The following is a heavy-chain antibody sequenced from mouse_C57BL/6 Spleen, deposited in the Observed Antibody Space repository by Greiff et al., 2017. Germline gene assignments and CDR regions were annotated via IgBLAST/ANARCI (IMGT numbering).Heavy chain of an antibody. J-gene: IGHJ3*01. V-gene: IGHV2-9*01. CDR2: IWGGGST. CDR1: GFSLTSYG. CDR3: AKHSNYYYGSSPCAY. D-gene: IGHD1-1*01. Sequence: QVQLKESGPGLVAPSQSLSITCNVSGFSLTSYGVDWVRQPPGKGLEWLGVIWGGGSTKYNSALMSRLSISKDTSKSKVFLKMNSLQTDDTAMYYGAKHSNYYYGSSPCAYWGQGTLVTVSA.